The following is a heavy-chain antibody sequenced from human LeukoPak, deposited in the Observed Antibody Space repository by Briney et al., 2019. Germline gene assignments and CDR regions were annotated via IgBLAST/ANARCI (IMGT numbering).Heavy chain of an antibody. V-gene: IGHV3-49*03. CDR3: TRDYPASFDV. CDR2: IRSTIYGGTT. J-gene: IGHJ3*01. CDR1: GFNFGDFA. Sequence: GGSLRLSCTVSGFNFGDFAMSWFRQAPGKGLEWLGFIRSTIYGGTTDYAASVKGRFTISRDDSKSIAYLQMNSLKTEDTAMYYCTRDYPASFDVWGQGTLVTVSS.